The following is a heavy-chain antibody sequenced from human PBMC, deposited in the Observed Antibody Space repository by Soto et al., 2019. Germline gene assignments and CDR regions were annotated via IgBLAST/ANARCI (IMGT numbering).Heavy chain of an antibody. CDR2: INAGNGNT. Sequence: ASVKVSCKASGYTFTSYAMHWVRQAPGQRLEWMGWINAGNGNTKYSQKFQGRVTITRDTSASTAYMELSSLRSEDTAVYYCARTSIAVAGYYYYGMDVWGQGTTVTVSS. V-gene: IGHV1-3*01. CDR1: GYTFTSYA. CDR3: ARTSIAVAGYYYYGMDV. D-gene: IGHD6-19*01. J-gene: IGHJ6*02.